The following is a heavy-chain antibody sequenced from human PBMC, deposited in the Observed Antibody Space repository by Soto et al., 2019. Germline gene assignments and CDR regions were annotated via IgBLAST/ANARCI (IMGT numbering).Heavy chain of an antibody. J-gene: IGHJ4*02. D-gene: IGHD3-3*01. V-gene: IGHV4-39*01. CDR1: GGTISSSGYY. CDR2: IYYSGST. CDR3: ARHRRKYYDLGPAYFDY. Sequence: SETLSLTCPVSGGTISSSGYYWGWIRQPPGKGLEWIGSIYYSGSTYYNPSLKSRVTISVDTSKNQFSLKLSSVTAADTAVYYCARHRRKYYDLGPAYFDYWGQGTLVTVSS.